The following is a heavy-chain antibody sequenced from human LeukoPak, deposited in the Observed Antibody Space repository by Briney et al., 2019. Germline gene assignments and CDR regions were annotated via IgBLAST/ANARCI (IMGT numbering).Heavy chain of an antibody. CDR3: ARDCWDYGSGSYCGIDY. D-gene: IGHD3-10*01. Sequence: GGSLRLSCAASGFTFSSYYMNWVRQAPGKGLEWVSSISSGSSYIYYADSVKGRFTISRDNAKNSLYLQMNSLRAEDTTVYYCARDCWDYGSGSYCGIDYWGQGTLVTVSS. J-gene: IGHJ4*02. V-gene: IGHV3-21*03. CDR1: GFTFSSYY. CDR2: ISSGSSYI.